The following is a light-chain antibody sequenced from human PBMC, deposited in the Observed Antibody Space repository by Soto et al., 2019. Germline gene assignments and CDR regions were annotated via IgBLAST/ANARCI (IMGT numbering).Light chain of an antibody. CDR1: SSDVGYYNY. CDR2: DVS. V-gene: IGLV2-11*01. CDR3: CSYAGSYTFYV. Sequence: QSALNHPPSVSGSPGQSVTISCPGTSSDVGYYNYVSWYQQHPGTAPKLMIYDVSMRPSGVPDRFSGSKSGNTASLTISGLQAEDEADYYCCSYAGSYTFYVFGTGTKSPS. J-gene: IGLJ1*01.